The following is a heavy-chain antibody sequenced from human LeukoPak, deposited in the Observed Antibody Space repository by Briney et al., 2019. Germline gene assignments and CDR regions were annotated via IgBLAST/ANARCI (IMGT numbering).Heavy chain of an antibody. CDR1: GGTFSSYA. CDR2: IIPIFGTA. V-gene: IGHV1-69*13. Sequence: SVKVSCKASGGTFSSYAISWVRQAPGQGLEWMGGIIPIFGTANYAQKFQGRVTITADESTSTAYMELSSLRSEDTAVYYCARDLMIQLWPDRYYYYYYYMDVWGKGTTVTISS. D-gene: IGHD5-18*01. J-gene: IGHJ6*03. CDR3: ARDLMIQLWPDRYYYYYYYMDV.